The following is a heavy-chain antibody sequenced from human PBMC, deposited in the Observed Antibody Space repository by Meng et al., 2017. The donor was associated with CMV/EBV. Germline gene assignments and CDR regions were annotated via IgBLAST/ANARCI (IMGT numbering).Heavy chain of an antibody. D-gene: IGHD2-15*01. CDR1: GGSVSSGSYY. V-gene: IGHV4-61*01. Sequence: SETLSLTCTVSGGSVSSGSYYWSWIRQPPGKGLEWIGYIHYSGSTNYNPSLKSRVTISVDTSKNQFSLKLSSVTAADTAVYYCARGYCSGGSCYRGYYYGMDVWGQGTTVTVSS. CDR2: IHYSGST. J-gene: IGHJ6*02. CDR3: ARGYCSGGSCYRGYYYGMDV.